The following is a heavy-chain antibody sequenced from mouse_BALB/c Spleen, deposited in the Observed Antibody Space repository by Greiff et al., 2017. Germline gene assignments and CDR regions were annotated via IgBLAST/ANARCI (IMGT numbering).Heavy chain of an antibody. Sequence: EAKVVESGGGLVKPGGSLKLSCAASGFAFSSYDMSWVRQTPEKRLEWVAYISSGGGSTYYPDTVKGRFTISRDNAKNTLYLQMSSLKSEDTAMYYCARRGRRLYYYAMDYWGQGTSVTVSS. CDR2: ISSGGGST. CDR3: ARRGRRLYYYAMDY. CDR1: GFAFSSYD. D-gene: IGHD2-3*01. J-gene: IGHJ4*01. V-gene: IGHV5-12-1*01.